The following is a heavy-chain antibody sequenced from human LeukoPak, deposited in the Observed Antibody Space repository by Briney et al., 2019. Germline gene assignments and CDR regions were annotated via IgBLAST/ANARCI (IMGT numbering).Heavy chain of an antibody. D-gene: IGHD2-15*01. CDR3: ARHQKGIVVVVALTAFDI. CDR2: IYYSGST. Sequence: PSETLSLTCTVSGGSISSSSYYWGWIRQPPGKGLEWIGSIYYSGSTYYNPSLKSRVTISVDTSKNQFSLKLSSVTAADTAVYYCARHQKGIVVVVALTAFDIWGQGTMVTVSS. J-gene: IGHJ3*02. V-gene: IGHV4-39*01. CDR1: GGSISSSSYY.